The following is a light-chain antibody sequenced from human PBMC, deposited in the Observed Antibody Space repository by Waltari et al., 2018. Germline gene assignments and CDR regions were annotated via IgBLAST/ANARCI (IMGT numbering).Light chain of an antibody. CDR1: SSNIGSNP. Sequence: QSVLTQPPSASGTPGQRVTISCSGSSSNIGSNPVNWYQQLPETAPKLLIYSNNQRPSGVPDRFSGSKSGTSASLAISGLQSEDEADYYCAAWDDSLNAPVFGGGTKLTVL. J-gene: IGLJ3*02. CDR2: SNN. CDR3: AAWDDSLNAPV. V-gene: IGLV1-44*01.